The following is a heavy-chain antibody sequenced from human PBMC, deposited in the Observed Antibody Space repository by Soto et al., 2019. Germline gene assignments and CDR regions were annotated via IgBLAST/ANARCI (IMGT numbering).Heavy chain of an antibody. CDR2: INHNGRDK. Sequence: EVQLVESGGGLVQPGGSLRLSCAASGFTLSNYWMSWVRQAPGKGLEWVAIINHNGRDKYYVDSVKGRFTISRDNAKELLYLQMNSLRDEDTAVYYCAREPTTAVVNYGMDVWGQGTTVTVSS. D-gene: IGHD6-13*01. V-gene: IGHV3-7*01. CDR3: AREPTTAVVNYGMDV. CDR1: GFTLSNYW. J-gene: IGHJ6*02.